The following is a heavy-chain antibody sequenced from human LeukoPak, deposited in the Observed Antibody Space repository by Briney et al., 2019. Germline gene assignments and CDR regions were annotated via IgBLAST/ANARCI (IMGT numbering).Heavy chain of an antibody. CDR2: IYYSGST. Sequence: SETLSLTCTVSGGSISSSSYYWGWIRQPPGKGLEWIGYIYYSGSTNYNPSLKSRVTISVDTSKNQFSLKLSSVTAADTAVYYCARAYSNDAFDIWGQGTMVTVSS. V-gene: IGHV4-61*05. D-gene: IGHD6-13*01. CDR1: GGSISSSSYY. J-gene: IGHJ3*02. CDR3: ARAYSNDAFDI.